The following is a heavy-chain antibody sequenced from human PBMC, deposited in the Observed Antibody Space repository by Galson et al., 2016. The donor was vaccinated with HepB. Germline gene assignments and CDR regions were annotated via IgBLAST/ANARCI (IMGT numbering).Heavy chain of an antibody. CDR1: GFLFSSYG. V-gene: IGHV3-21*01. D-gene: IGHD2-2*01. CDR3: AAFWPAAAVWYSDL. J-gene: IGHJ2*01. CDR2: ITATSTYI. Sequence: SLRLSCAASGFLFSSYGMNWVRQAPGKGLEWVASITATSTYINYADSVKGRFTISRDNAENSLFLQMNSLSAEDTGVYYCAAFWPAAAVWYSDLWGRGTLVTVSS.